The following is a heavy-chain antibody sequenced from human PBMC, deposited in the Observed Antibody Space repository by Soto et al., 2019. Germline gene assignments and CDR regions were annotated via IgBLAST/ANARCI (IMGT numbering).Heavy chain of an antibody. CDR2: INHSGST. D-gene: IGHD2-2*01. J-gene: IGHJ5*02. V-gene: IGHV4-34*09. CDR1: GGVFSGYY. CDR3: ARGSWDIVVVPAFPAGWFDP. Sequence: SEIMSLARAVDGGVFSGYYCSLIRQNPGKGLEWIGEINHSGSTNYNPSLKSRVTISVDTSKNQFSLKLSSVTAADTAVYYCARGSWDIVVVPAFPAGWFDPWGQGTLVTVSS.